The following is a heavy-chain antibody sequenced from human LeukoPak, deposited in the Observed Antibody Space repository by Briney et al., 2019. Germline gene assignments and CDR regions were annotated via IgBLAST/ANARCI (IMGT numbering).Heavy chain of an antibody. Sequence: SETLSLTCTVSGGSTSSYYWSWIRQPPGKGLEWIGYIYYSGSTNYNPSLKSRVTISVDTSKNQFSLKLSSVTAADTAVYYCARNYGSGSYSADYYYYYMDVWGKGTTVTVSS. CDR2: IYYSGST. J-gene: IGHJ6*03. V-gene: IGHV4-59*01. D-gene: IGHD3-10*01. CDR3: ARNYGSGSYSADYYYYYMDV. CDR1: GGSTSSYY.